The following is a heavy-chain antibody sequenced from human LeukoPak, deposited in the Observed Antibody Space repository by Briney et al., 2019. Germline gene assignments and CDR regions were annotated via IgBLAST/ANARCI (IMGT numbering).Heavy chain of an antibody. V-gene: IGHV3-23*01. CDR3: AKGLIKYCSSTSCLTFDY. D-gene: IGHD2-2*01. Sequence: GGSLRLSCTAAGFTFNNYAMSWVRQAPGKGLEWVSAISGSGGSTYYADSVKGRFTISRDNSKNTLYLQMNSLRAEDTAVYYCAKGLIKYCSSTSCLTFDYWGQGTLVTVSS. CDR1: GFTFNNYA. J-gene: IGHJ4*02. CDR2: ISGSGGST.